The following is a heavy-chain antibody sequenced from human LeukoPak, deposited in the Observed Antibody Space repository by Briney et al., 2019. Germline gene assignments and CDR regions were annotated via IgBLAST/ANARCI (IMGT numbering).Heavy chain of an antibody. D-gene: IGHD6-6*01. CDR1: GYSFTTFW. V-gene: IGHV5-51*01. Sequence: KPGESLKISCKASGYSFTTFWIGWVRQMPGKGLEWMGVIYPGDSDTRYSPSFQGQVTISADKSIRTAYLLWSSLKASDTAMYYCASTVRSSSPFDYWGQGTLVTVSS. CDR2: IYPGDSDT. CDR3: ASTVRSSSPFDY. J-gene: IGHJ4*02.